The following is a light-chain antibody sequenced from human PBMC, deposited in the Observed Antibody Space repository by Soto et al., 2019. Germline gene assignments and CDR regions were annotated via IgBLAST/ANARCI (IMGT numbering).Light chain of an antibody. Sequence: QSVLTQPASVSGSPGQSITISCTGTSSDVGRYNYVSWYQKHPGKAHKLIIYDVSYRPSGVSDRFSGSKSGNTASLTISGLQAEDEADYYCSSYPGSSTSFGGGTKLTVL. J-gene: IGLJ3*02. V-gene: IGLV2-14*01. CDR2: DVS. CDR3: SSYPGSSTS. CDR1: SSDVGRYNY.